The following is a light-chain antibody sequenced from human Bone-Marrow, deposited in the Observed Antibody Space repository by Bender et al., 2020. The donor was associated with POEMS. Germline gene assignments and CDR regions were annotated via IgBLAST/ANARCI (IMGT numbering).Light chain of an antibody. V-gene: IGLV3-1*01. CDR1: KLGNKH. Sequence: SYEVTQPPSVSVSPGQTATITCSGDKLGNKHVSWYQQKPGQSPVVVIYQNIKRPSGISNRFSGSQSGNTASLTISGLQSDDEAEYYCCSYAGPWVFGGGTKVTVL. CDR3: CSYAGPWV. CDR2: QNI. J-gene: IGLJ2*01.